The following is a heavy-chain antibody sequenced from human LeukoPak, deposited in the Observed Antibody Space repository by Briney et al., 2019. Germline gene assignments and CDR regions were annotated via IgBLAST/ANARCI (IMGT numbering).Heavy chain of an antibody. V-gene: IGHV3-23*01. CDR3: AKSYFTYGSDAFDV. CDR2: TYGDGITT. CDR1: GFTLSSFA. J-gene: IGHJ3*01. Sequence: GGSLRLSCAASGFTLSSFAMSWVRQAPGKGLEWVATTYGDGITTNYADSARGRFAISRVNSKNTLSLQMNSLRAEDTAIYYCAKSYFTYGSDAFDVWGQGTMVIVSS. D-gene: IGHD4-17*01.